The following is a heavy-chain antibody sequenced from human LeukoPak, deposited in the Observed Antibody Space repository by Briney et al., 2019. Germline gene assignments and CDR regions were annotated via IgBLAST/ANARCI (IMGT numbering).Heavy chain of an antibody. D-gene: IGHD3-22*01. Sequence: SETLSLTCTVSGGSISGSYWSWIRQPPGKGLEWIAYMYNSGSTNYNPSLKSRVTISVDTSKNQFSLKLSSVTAADTAVYYCARWSKGYYDSSGYYYEAWFDPWGQGTLVTVSS. J-gene: IGHJ5*02. CDR2: MYNSGST. CDR3: ARWSKGYYDSSGYYYEAWFDP. V-gene: IGHV4-59*01. CDR1: GGSISGSY.